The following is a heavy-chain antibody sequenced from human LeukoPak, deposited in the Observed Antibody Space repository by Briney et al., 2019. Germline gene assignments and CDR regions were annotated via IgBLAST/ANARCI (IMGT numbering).Heavy chain of an antibody. CDR1: GLTFSSYS. CDR2: ISSSSSYI. CDR3: ARDRFDDSSPFY. V-gene: IGHV3-21*01. D-gene: IGHD3-22*01. J-gene: IGHJ4*02. Sequence: PGGSLRLSCAASGLTFSSYSMNWVRQAPGKGLEWVSSISSSSSYIYYADSVKGRFTISRDNAKNSLYPQMNSLRAEDTAVYYCARDRFDDSSPFYWGQGTLVTVSS.